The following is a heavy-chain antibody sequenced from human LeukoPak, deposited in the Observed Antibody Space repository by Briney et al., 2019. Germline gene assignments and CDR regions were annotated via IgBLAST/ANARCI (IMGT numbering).Heavy chain of an antibody. J-gene: IGHJ5*02. D-gene: IGHD2-2*01. CDR3: ARDRGYCSSTSCYNWFDP. Sequence: PSQTLSLTCTVSGRSISSGDYYWSWIRQPSGKGLEWLGYIYYSGSTDYNPSLKSRVSISVDTSKNQFSLKLSSVTAADTAVYYCARDRGYCSSTSCYNWFDPWGQGTLVTVSS. CDR1: GRSISSGDYY. CDR2: IYYSGST. V-gene: IGHV4-30-4*08.